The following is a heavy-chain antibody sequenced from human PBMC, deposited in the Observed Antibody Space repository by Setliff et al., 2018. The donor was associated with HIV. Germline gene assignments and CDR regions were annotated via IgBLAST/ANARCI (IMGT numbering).Heavy chain of an antibody. J-gene: IGHJ4*02. CDR3: ARHGAYYDFLTYYYPRYYFDY. CDR2: INSDGSST. CDR1: GFIFSSYW. D-gene: IGHD3-9*01. V-gene: IGHV3-74*01. Sequence: PGGSLRLSCVDSGFIFSSYWMHWVRQAPGKGLVWVSRINSDGSSTTYADSVKGRFTISRDNAKNSLHLQMNSLRAEDTAVYYCARHGAYYDFLTYYYPRYYFDYWGQGTLVTVSS.